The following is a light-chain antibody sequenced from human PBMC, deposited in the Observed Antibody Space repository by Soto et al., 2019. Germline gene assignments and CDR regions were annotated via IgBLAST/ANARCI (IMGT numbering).Light chain of an antibody. CDR2: STS. CDR1: QRFGSSN. V-gene: IGKV3-20*01. J-gene: IGKJ1*01. CDR3: QQYGNSPWT. Sequence: EIVLTQSPGTLSLSPGERGTLSCRASQRFGSSNLAWYQQKPGQAPRLLIYSTSSRATGIPDRFSGTGSGTDFTLTSCRLEPEDFAVYYCQQYGNSPWTFGQGTKVEIK.